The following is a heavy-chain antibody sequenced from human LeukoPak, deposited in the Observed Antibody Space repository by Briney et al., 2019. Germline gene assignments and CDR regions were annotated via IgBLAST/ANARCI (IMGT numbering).Heavy chain of an antibody. CDR3: ARVSRRALIDY. J-gene: IGHJ4*02. Sequence: SETLSLTCTVSGSSMSSDYYWGWIRQPPGKGLEWIGSIYHSGSTYYNPSLKSRVTISVDTSKNQFSLKLSSVTAADTAVYYCARVSRRALIDYWGQGTLVTVSS. CDR1: GSSMSSDYY. CDR2: IYHSGST. V-gene: IGHV4-38-2*02.